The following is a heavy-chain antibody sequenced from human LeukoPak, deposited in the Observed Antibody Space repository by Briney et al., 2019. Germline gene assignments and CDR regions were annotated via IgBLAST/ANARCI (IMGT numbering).Heavy chain of an antibody. CDR3: ARVGSNYFDY. Sequence: SETLSLTCAVYGGSFSGYYWSWIRQPPGKGLEWIEEINHSGSTNYNPSLKSRVTISVDTSKNQFSLKLSSVTAADTAVYYCARVGSNYFDYWGQGTLVTVSS. CDR1: GGSFSGYY. CDR2: INHSGST. V-gene: IGHV4-34*01. J-gene: IGHJ4*02. D-gene: IGHD3-10*01.